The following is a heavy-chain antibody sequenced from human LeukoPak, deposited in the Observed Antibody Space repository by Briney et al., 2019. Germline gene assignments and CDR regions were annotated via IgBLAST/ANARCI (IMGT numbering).Heavy chain of an antibody. Sequence: GTSLRLSCAASGFTFSDYGMHWVRQAPGKGLEWVAVIWFDGSNKYYSDSVKGRFTISRDNSKNTLYLQMNSLRAEDTALYYCARASGVFDLWGQGTLVTVSS. CDR1: GFTFSDYG. CDR3: ARASGVFDL. D-gene: IGHD1-14*01. J-gene: IGHJ3*01. CDR2: IWFDGSNK. V-gene: IGHV3-33*01.